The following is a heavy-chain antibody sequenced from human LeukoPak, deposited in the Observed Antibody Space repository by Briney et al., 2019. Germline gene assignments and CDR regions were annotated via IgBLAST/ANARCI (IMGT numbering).Heavy chain of an antibody. D-gene: IGHD3-22*01. CDR3: ARSQYYYDSSGYYLNLGAFGI. CDR2: IWYDGSNK. V-gene: IGHV3-33*01. J-gene: IGHJ3*02. CDR1: GFTFSSYG. Sequence: GRSLRLSCAASGFTFSSYGMHWVRQAPGKGLEWVAVIWYDGSNKYYADSVKGRFTISRDNSKNTLYLQMNSLRAEDTAVYYCARSQYYYDSSGYYLNLGAFGIWGQGTMVTVSS.